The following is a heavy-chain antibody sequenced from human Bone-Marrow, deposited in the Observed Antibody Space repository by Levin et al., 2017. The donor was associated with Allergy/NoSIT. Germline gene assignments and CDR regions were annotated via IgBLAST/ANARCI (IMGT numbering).Heavy chain of an antibody. D-gene: IGHD6-6*01. Sequence: SETLSLTCTISGGSISSYYWSWIRQPPGKGLEWIGYIYYSGSTNYNPSLKSRVTISVDTSKNQFSLKLSSVTAADTAVYYCATGIAARHWFDPWGQGTLVTVSS. V-gene: IGHV4-59*01. CDR1: GGSISSYY. J-gene: IGHJ5*02. CDR2: IYYSGST. CDR3: ATGIAARHWFDP.